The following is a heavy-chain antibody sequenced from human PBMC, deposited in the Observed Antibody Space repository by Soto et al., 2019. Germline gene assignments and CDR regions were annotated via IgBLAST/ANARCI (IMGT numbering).Heavy chain of an antibody. CDR1: VFTFSGFS. J-gene: IGHJ4*02. D-gene: IGHD2-2*01. CDR3: ARDLSPIVYQLKY. Sequence: GGSLRLSCEASVFTFSGFSMNCVRHAPGKWLEWVSSIGSNSSYIYYADSVKGRFTISRDNAKNSLSLQMNSLRAEDTAVYYCARDLSPIVYQLKYWGQGT. CDR2: IGSNSSYI. V-gene: IGHV3-21*01.